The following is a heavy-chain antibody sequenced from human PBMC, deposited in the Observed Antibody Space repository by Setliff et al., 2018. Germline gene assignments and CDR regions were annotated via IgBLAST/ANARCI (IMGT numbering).Heavy chain of an antibody. D-gene: IGHD4-17*01. CDR1: GFTFSSYA. Sequence: SCAASGFTFSSYAMNWVRQAPGKGLEWVSAISDSGGSAYYADSVKGRFTISRDNSKNTLYLQMTSLRAEDTAVYYCAKSMTTEIYFDYWGQGTLVTVSS. V-gene: IGHV3-23*01. J-gene: IGHJ4*02. CDR2: ISDSGGSA. CDR3: AKSMTTEIYFDY.